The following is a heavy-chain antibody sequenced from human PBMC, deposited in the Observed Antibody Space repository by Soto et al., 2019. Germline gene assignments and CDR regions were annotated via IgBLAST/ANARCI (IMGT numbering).Heavy chain of an antibody. CDR1: GFVFSRYG. CDR2: ISHDGSNK. D-gene: IGHD3-10*01. Sequence: HPGGSLRLSCEASGFVFSRYGVHWVRQAPGKGLEWVAVISHDGSNKDYAESVKGRFIISRDKSENTLYLQMNSLRAEDTAVYYCAKDLGSGKPYYYYAMDVWGQGTTVTVSS. CDR3: AKDLGSGKPYYYYAMDV. V-gene: IGHV3-30*18. J-gene: IGHJ6*02.